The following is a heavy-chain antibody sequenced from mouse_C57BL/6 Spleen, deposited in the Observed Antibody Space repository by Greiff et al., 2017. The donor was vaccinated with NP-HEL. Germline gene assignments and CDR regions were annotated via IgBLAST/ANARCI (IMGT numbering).Heavy chain of an antibody. CDR1: GYTFTDYY. CDR3: ASSSTDFAY. CDR2: INPYNGGT. Sequence: EVQLQQSGPVLVKPGASVKMSCKASGYTFTDYYMNWVKQSHGKSLEWIGVINPYNGGTSYNQKFKGKATLTVDKSSSTAYMELNSLTSEDSAVYYCASSSTDFAYWGQGTLVTVSA. V-gene: IGHV1-19*01. D-gene: IGHD1-1*01. J-gene: IGHJ3*01.